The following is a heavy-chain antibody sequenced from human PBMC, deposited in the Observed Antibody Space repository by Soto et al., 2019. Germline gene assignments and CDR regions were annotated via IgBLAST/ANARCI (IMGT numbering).Heavy chain of an antibody. V-gene: IGHV3-23*01. J-gene: IGHJ4*02. CDR1: GFTFSSYA. CDR2: ISGSGDST. CDR3: ARRTSGWYLDY. Sequence: EVQLLESGGGLVQPGGSLRLSCAASGFTFSSYAMSWVRQAPGKGLEWVSVISGSGDSTYYADSVKGRFTISGDNSKNTLYLQMNSLRAEDTAVYYRARRTSGWYLDYWGQGTLVTVSS. D-gene: IGHD6-19*01.